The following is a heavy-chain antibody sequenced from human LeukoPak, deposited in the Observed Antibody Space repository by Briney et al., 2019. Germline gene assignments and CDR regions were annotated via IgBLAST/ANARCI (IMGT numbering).Heavy chain of an antibody. CDR3: VKADSFGSGRLTN. CDR1: GYTFNTYT. V-gene: IGHV3-23*01. CDR2: MSGGGGGT. Sequence: PGGSLRLSCAASGYTFNTYTMNWVRQAPGKGLEWVAGMSGGGGGTSYADSVKGRFTISRDNAQNTLHLQVKSLRAEDTAVYYCVKADSFGSGRLTNWGQGTLVTVSS. J-gene: IGHJ4*02. D-gene: IGHD5-18*01.